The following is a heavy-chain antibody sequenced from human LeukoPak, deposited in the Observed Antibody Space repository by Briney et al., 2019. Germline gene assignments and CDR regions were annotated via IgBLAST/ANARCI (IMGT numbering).Heavy chain of an antibody. D-gene: IGHD2-2*01. CDR1: GGSISSSSYY. Sequence: SETLSLTCTVSGGSISSSSYYWGWIRQPPGKGLEWIGSIYYSGSTYYNPSLKSRVTISVDTSKNQFSLKLSSVTAADTAVYYCAREIVVVPAAIGGFDYWGQGTLVTVSS. CDR2: IYYSGST. CDR3: AREIVVVPAAIGGFDY. J-gene: IGHJ4*02. V-gene: IGHV4-39*02.